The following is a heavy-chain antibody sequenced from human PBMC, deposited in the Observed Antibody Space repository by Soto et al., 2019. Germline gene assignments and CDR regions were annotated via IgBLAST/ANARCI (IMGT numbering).Heavy chain of an antibody. CDR3: ARGRRGRGCSSTSCYAPDYYYYYMDV. V-gene: IGHV3-21*01. CDR2: ISSSSSYI. J-gene: IGHJ6*03. D-gene: IGHD2-2*01. CDR1: GFTFSSYS. Sequence: GGSLRLSCAASGFTFSSYSMNWVRQAPGKGLEWVSSISSSSSYIYYADSVKGRFTISRDNAKNSLYLQMNSLRAEDTAVYYCARGRRGRGCSSTSCYAPDYYYYYMDVWGKGTTVTVSS.